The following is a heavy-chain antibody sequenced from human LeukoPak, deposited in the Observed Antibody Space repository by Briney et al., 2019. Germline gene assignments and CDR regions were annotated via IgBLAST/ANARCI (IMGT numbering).Heavy chain of an antibody. CDR2: INHSGST. J-gene: IGHJ6*03. CDR1: GFTFTNYG. D-gene: IGHD3-10*01. Sequence: PGGTLRLSCTASGFTFTNYGMSWIRQPPGKGLEWIGEINHSGSTKYNPSLKSRVTISVDTSKNQFSLKLSSVTAADTAVYYCARRITMVRGAPPGGSWNYYYYMDVWGKGTTVTISS. V-gene: IGHV4-34*01. CDR3: ARRITMVRGAPPGGSWNYYYYMDV.